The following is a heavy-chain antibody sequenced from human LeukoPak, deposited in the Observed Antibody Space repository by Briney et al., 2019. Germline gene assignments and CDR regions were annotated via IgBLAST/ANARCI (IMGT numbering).Heavy chain of an antibody. Sequence: GGSLRLSCAASGFTFSSYEMNWVRQAPGKGLEGVSYISSSGSTIYYADSVKGRFTISRDNAKNSLYLQMNSLRAEDTAVYYCARRLGQQLEDYYYYYYMDVWGKGTTVTISS. CDR1: GFTFSSYE. CDR2: ISSSGSTI. J-gene: IGHJ6*03. V-gene: IGHV3-48*03. CDR3: ARRLGQQLEDYYYYYYMDV. D-gene: IGHD6-6*01.